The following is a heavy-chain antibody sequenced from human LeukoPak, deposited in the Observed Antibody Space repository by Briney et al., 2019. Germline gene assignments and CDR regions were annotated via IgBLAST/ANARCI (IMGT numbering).Heavy chain of an antibody. Sequence: GGSLRLSCAASGFTFSSYAMSWVRQAPGKGLEWVSAISGSGGNTYYADSVKGRFTISRDNSKNTLYLQMNSLKTEDTAVYYCTSLDTAMVSIDYWGQGTLVTVSS. CDR2: ISGSGGNT. V-gene: IGHV3-23*01. CDR3: TSLDTAMVSIDY. J-gene: IGHJ4*02. CDR1: GFTFSSYA. D-gene: IGHD5-18*01.